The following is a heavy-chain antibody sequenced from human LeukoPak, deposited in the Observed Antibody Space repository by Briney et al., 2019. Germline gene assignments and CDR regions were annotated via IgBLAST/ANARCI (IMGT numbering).Heavy chain of an antibody. CDR2: IIPIFGTA. J-gene: IGHJ4*02. V-gene: IGHV1-69*13. Sequence: ASVKVSCKASGYTFTSYYMHWVRQAPGQGLEWMGGIIPIFGTANYAQKFQGRVTITADESTSTAYMELSSLRSEDTAVYYCASGWDYYDSSGYLRWGQGTLVTVSS. CDR3: ASGWDYYDSSGYLR. D-gene: IGHD3-22*01. CDR1: GYTFTSYY.